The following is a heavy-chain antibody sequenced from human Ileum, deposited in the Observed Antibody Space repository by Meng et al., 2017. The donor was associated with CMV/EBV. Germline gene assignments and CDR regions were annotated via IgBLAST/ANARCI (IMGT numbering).Heavy chain of an antibody. J-gene: IGHJ5*02. Sequence: SITRGDYYWTWIRQTPGKGLGWIGFIKYNWRSYYNPSLKSRITISIDTSKNQFSLRLTSVTAADAAVYYCARTEDCSSARCYTGFDPWGQGTLVTVSS. CDR2: IKYNWRS. CDR3: ARTEDCSSARCYTGFDP. D-gene: IGHD2-2*01. V-gene: IGHV4-30-4*08. CDR1: SITRGDYY.